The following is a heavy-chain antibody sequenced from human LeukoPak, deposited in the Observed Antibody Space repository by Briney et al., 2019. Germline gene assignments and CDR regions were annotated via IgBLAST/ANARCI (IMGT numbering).Heavy chain of an antibody. CDR2: ISYSGNT. V-gene: IGHV4-59*06. D-gene: IGHD3-10*01. CDR3: ARSFGESYFDY. Sequence: SETLSLTCTVSGGSISSYFWSWIRQHPGKGLEWIGYISYSGNTYYNPSLKSRLTISVDTSKNQFSLKLSSVTAADTAVYYCARSFGESYFDYWGQGILVTVSS. CDR1: GGSISSYF. J-gene: IGHJ4*02.